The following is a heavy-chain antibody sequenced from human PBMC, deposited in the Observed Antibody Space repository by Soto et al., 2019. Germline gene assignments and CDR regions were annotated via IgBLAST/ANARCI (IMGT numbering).Heavy chain of an antibody. CDR3: ARMGTSYYYYALDV. Sequence: PGPTLVNPTQTLTLTCTFSGFSLTTSGMRVSWIRQSPGKALEWLARIDWDDDKFYSRSLRTRLTVSRDTSKNQVVLTMTNMDPVDTGTYYCARMGTSYYYYALDVLGQGT. CDR2: IDWDDDK. J-gene: IGHJ6*01. CDR1: GFSLTTSGMR. V-gene: IGHV2-70*04. D-gene: IGHD1-1*01.